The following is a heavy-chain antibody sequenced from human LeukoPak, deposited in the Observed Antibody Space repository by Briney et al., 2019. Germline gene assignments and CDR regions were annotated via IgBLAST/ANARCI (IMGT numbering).Heavy chain of an antibody. CDR1: GYTFTSYG. Sequence: ASVKVSCKASGYTFTSYGISWVRQAPGQGLEWMGWINPNSGGTNYAQKFQGRVTMTRDTSISTAYMELSRLRSDDTAVYYCARGGITMTQGAFDIWGQGTMVTVSS. V-gene: IGHV1-2*02. CDR3: ARGGITMTQGAFDI. CDR2: INPNSGGT. J-gene: IGHJ3*02. D-gene: IGHD3-22*01.